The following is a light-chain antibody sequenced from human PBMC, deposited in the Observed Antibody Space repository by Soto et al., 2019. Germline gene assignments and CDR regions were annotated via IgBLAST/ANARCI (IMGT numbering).Light chain of an antibody. Sequence: DIHLTQAPSSLSASVGDRVTMTCQASQDISDNLNWYQHKEGEAPELLIYDASNLETGVPSRFSGRRSGTEFSLTINSLQPQDVATYCSQQFQSLPMTFGQGTRLEIK. CDR3: QQFQSLPMT. V-gene: IGKV1-33*01. CDR2: DAS. J-gene: IGKJ5*01. CDR1: QDISDN.